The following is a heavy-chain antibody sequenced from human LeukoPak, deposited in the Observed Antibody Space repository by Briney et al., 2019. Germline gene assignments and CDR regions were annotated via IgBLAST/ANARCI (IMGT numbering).Heavy chain of an antibody. CDR1: GGSVSSGSYY. V-gene: IGHV4-61*01. J-gene: IGHJ4*02. D-gene: IGHD1-26*01. CDR2: IYHSGST. CDR3: AAEVGDYVDY. Sequence: PSETLSLTCTVSGGSVSSGSYYWSWIRQPPGKGLEWIGYIYHSGSTNYNPSLKSRVTISVDTSKNQFSLKLSSVTAADTAVYYCAAEVGDYVDYWGQGTLVTVSS.